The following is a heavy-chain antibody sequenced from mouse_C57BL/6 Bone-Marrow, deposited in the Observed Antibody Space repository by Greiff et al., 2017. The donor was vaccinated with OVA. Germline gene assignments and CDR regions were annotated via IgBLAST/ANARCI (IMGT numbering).Heavy chain of an antibody. J-gene: IGHJ4*01. CDR3: ARDRSNYSYYYAMDY. V-gene: IGHV5-16*01. D-gene: IGHD2-5*01. Sequence: EVKLVESEGGLVQPGSSMKLSCTASGFTFSDYYMAWVRQVPEKGLEWVANINYDGSSTYYLDSLKSRFIISRDNAKNILYLQMSSLKSEDTATYYCARDRSNYSYYYAMDYWGQGTSVTVSS. CDR1: GFTFSDYY. CDR2: INYDGSST.